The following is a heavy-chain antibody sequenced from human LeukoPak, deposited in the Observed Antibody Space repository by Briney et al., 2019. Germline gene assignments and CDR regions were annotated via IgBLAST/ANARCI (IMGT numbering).Heavy chain of an antibody. CDR2: IRVYNGNT. Sequence: VSVKVSCKASGYTFPTYAITWVRQAPGQGLEWMGWIRVYNGNTNYAQKLQGRVTMTTDTSTSTAYMELRSLISDDTAFYYCARVRYGSGTYHESPSFDYWGQGTLVTVSS. V-gene: IGHV1-18*04. J-gene: IGHJ4*02. CDR1: GYTFPTYA. CDR3: ARVRYGSGTYHESPSFDY. D-gene: IGHD3-10*01.